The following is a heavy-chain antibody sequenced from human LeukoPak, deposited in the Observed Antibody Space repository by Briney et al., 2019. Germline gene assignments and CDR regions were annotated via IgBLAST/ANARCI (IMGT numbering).Heavy chain of an antibody. CDR2: INAGNGNT. Sequence: ASVKVSCKASGYTFTSYAMHWVRQAPGQRLEWMGWINAGNGNTKYSQKFQGRVTITRDTSTSTAYMELRSLRSDDTAVYYCARLQWLVQELTLDYWGQGTLVTVSS. CDR1: GYTFTSYA. CDR3: ARLQWLVQELTLDY. J-gene: IGHJ4*02. V-gene: IGHV1-3*01. D-gene: IGHD6-19*01.